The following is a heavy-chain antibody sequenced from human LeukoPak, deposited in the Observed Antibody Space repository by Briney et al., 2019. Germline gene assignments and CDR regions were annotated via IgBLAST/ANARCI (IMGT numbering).Heavy chain of an antibody. CDR3: AKYASGYYGLYYFDY. CDR2: ISGSGGST. CDR1: GFTFSDYG. D-gene: IGHD3-22*01. Sequence: GGSLRLSCAASGFTFSDYGMSWVRQAPGKGLEWVSAISGSGGSTYYADSVKGRFTISRDNSKNTLYLQMNSLRAEDTAVYYCAKYASGYYGLYYFDYWGQGTLVTVSS. J-gene: IGHJ4*02. V-gene: IGHV3-23*01.